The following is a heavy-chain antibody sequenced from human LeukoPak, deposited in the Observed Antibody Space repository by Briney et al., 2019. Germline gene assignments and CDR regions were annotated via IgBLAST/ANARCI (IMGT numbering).Heavy chain of an antibody. D-gene: IGHD4-11*01. CDR3: ATVAVERGDYNGDYYAMDV. V-gene: IGHV3-7*01. Sequence: PGGSLRLSCTASGFTTHYWLNWVRQSPGKGLEWVANIDRDGRVQHYVDSMEGRFTISRDSAKNSLALQMHSLRAEDTAVYSCATVAVERGDYNGDYYAMDVWGQGTTVTVSS. CDR2: IDRDGRVQ. CDR1: GFTTHYW. J-gene: IGHJ6*02.